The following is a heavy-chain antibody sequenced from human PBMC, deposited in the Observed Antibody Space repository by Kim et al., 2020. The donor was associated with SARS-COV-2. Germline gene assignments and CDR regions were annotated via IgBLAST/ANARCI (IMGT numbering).Heavy chain of an antibody. Sequence: GGSLRLSCAASGFTFSSYAMHWVRQAPGKGLEWVAVISYDGSNKYYADSVKGRFTISRDNSKNTLYLQMNSLRAEDTAVYYCARCSHGLRYGSGSYRTNYYYYGMDVWGQGTTVTVSS. V-gene: IGHV3-30*04. CDR1: GFTFSSYA. J-gene: IGHJ6*02. CDR2: ISYDGSNK. D-gene: IGHD3-10*01. CDR3: ARCSHGLRYGSGSYRTNYYYYGMDV.